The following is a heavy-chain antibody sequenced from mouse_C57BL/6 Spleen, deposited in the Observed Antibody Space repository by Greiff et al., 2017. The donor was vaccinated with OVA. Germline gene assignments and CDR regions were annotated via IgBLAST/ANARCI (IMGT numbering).Heavy chain of an antibody. CDR2: IWSGGST. CDR3: AKNEDLDV. J-gene: IGHJ1*03. CDR1: GFSLTSYG. V-gene: IGHV2-4*01. Sequence: QVQLQQSGPGLVQPSQSLSITCTVSGFSLTSYGVHWVRQPLGKGLEWLGVIWSGGSTDYNAAFISRLSISKDNSKSQVFFKMNSLQADDTAIYYCAKNEDLDVWGTGTTVTVSS.